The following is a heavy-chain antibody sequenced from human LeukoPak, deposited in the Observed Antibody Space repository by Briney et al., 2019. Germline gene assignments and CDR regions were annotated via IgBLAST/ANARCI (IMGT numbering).Heavy chain of an antibody. CDR2: IKEDGSEK. CDR3: ALVSGYYARTY. D-gene: IGHD3-22*01. J-gene: IGHJ4*02. Sequence: QTGGSLRLSCAASGFTFDNYWMTWVRQAPGKGLEWVAKIKEDGSEKYYVDSVKGRFTISGDNAKNSVYLQMTSLRAEDTAVYICALVSGYYARTYWGQGTRVTVSS. V-gene: IGHV3-7*01. CDR1: GFTFDNYW.